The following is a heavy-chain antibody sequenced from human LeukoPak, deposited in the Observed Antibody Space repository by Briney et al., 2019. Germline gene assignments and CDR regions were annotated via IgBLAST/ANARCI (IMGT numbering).Heavy chain of an antibody. CDR2: ISWDGGST. CDR3: AKDVSRFHYYDSSGYPDY. CDR1: GFTFDDYT. V-gene: IGHV3-43*01. D-gene: IGHD3-22*01. Sequence: GGSLRLSCAASGFTFDDYTMHWVRQAPGKGLEWVSLISWDGGSTYYADSVKGRFTISRDNSKNSLYLQMNSLRTEDTALYYCAKDVSRFHYYDSSGYPDYWGQGTLVTVSS. J-gene: IGHJ4*02.